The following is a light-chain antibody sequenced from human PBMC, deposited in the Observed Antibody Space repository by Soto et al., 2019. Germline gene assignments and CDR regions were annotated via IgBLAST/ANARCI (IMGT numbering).Light chain of an antibody. J-gene: IGLJ1*01. CDR1: SSDVGGYNY. V-gene: IGLV2-14*01. Sequence: QSALIQPASVSGSPGQSITISCTGTSSDVGGYNYVSWYQQHPGKAPKLMIYDVSNRPSGVSNRFSGSKSGNAASLTISGLQAEDEADYYCSSYTSSSTYVFGTGTKVTVL. CDR3: SSYTSSSTYV. CDR2: DVS.